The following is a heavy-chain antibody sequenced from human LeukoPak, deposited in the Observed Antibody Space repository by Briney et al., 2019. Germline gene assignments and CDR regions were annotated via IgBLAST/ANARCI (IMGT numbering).Heavy chain of an antibody. CDR1: GGSISSGDYY. CDR2: IYYSGST. CDR3: ARDLVYDSSGPVEGTFDY. J-gene: IGHJ4*02. V-gene: IGHV4-30-4*08. Sequence: SETLSLTCTVSGGSISSGDYYWSWIRQPPGKGLEWIGYIYYSGSTYYNPSLKSRVTISVDTSKNQFSLKLSSVTAADTAVYYCARDLVYDSSGPVEGTFDYWGQGTLVTVSS. D-gene: IGHD3-22*01.